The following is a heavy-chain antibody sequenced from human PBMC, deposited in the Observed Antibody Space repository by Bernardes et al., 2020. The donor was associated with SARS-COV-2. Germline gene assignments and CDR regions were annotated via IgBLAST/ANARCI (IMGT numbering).Heavy chain of an antibody. V-gene: IGHV3-48*03. CDR3: ASLCGGDCPRGSDAFDI. J-gene: IGHJ3*02. CDR2: ISSSGITR. CDR1: GFPFSSYE. D-gene: IGHD2-21*01. Sequence: GGSLRLSCAASGFPFSSYEMNWVGQAPGKGLEWVSYISSSGITRYYADSVKGRFTISRDNAKNSLYLQMNSLRAEDTAVYYCASLCGGDCPRGSDAFDIWGQGTMVTVSS.